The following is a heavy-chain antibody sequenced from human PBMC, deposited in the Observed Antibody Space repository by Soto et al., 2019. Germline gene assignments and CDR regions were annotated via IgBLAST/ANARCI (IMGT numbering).Heavy chain of an antibody. D-gene: IGHD2-15*01. CDR3: VRGMDSVF. CDR2: ISISSSDR. V-gene: IGHV3-21*06. Sequence: PGGSLRLSCSASGFTLRTYTMNWVRQAPGKGLEWVSSISISSSDRYYADSGRGRFTISRDNAKNALYLQMNSLRADDTAGYFCVRGMDSVFGGQGTLVTVSS. CDR1: GFTLRTYT. J-gene: IGHJ4*01.